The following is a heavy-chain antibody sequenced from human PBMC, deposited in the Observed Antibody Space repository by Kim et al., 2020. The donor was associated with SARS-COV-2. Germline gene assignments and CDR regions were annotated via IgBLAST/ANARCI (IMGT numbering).Heavy chain of an antibody. CDR1: GYTFTGYY. CDR2: INSSGSST. Sequence: ASVKVSCKASGYTFTGYYMYWVRQAPGQGLEWLGIINSSGSSTNYAQKFQGRVTMTRDTSTSTVYMELSNLRSEDTAIYYCAMSGGGWYLFDYWGQGALVTVSS. V-gene: IGHV1-46*01. D-gene: IGHD6-19*01. CDR3: AMSGGGWYLFDY. J-gene: IGHJ4*02.